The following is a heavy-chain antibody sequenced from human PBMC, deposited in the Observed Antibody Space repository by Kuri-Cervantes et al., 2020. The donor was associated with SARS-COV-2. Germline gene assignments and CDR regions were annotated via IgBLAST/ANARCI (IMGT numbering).Heavy chain of an antibody. J-gene: IGHJ4*02. V-gene: IGHV3-74*01. CDR3: VRDGDHWNFDY. CDR2: IHPDGSYT. Sequence: GGILRVSCAASGFTFSGHWIHWVRQAPGKGLVWVSRIHPDGSYTNNADSVKGRFTLSRDNAKNMLFLQMTSLRAVDTAVYYCVRDGDHWNFDYWGQGTLVTVSS. CDR1: GFTFSGHW. D-gene: IGHD1-1*01.